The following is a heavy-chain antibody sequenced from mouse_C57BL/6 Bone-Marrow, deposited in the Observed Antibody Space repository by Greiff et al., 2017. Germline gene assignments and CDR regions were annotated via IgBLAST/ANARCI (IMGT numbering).Heavy chain of an antibody. Sequence: QVQLKQSGAELAKPGASVKLSCKASGYTFTSYWMHWVKQRPGQGLEWIGYINPSSGYTKYNQKFKDKATLTADKSSSTAYMQLSSLTYEDSAVYYCACYDYGLYAMDYWGQGTSVTVSS. J-gene: IGHJ4*01. CDR2: INPSSGYT. V-gene: IGHV1-7*01. CDR1: GYTFTSYW. D-gene: IGHD2-4*01. CDR3: ACYDYGLYAMDY.